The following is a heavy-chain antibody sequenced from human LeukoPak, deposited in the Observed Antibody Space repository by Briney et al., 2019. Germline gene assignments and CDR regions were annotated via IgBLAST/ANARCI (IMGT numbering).Heavy chain of an antibody. CDR3: TSVVAATVY. Sequence: PGGSLRLSCAASGFTFSGSAMHWVRQASGKGLEWVGRIRSKANSYATAYAASVKGRFTISRDDSKNTADLQMNSLKTEDTAVYYCTSVVAATVYWGQGTLVTVSS. D-gene: IGHD2-15*01. CDR1: GFTFSGSA. J-gene: IGHJ4*02. V-gene: IGHV3-73*01. CDR2: IRSKANSYAT.